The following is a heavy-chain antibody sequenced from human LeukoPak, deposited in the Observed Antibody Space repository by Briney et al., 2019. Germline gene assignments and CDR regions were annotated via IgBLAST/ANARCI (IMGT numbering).Heavy chain of an antibody. V-gene: IGHV4-4*07. CDR1: GGSISSYY. CDR2: IYTSGST. D-gene: IGHD6-19*01. CDR3: ARLIYSSGWYSDY. Sequence: SETLSLTCTVSGGSISSYYWSWIRQAAGKGLQWIGRIYTSGSTDYNPSLKTRLTMSVDTSKNQFSLKLSSVTAADTAVYYCARLIYSSGWYSDYWDQGTLVTVSS. J-gene: IGHJ4*02.